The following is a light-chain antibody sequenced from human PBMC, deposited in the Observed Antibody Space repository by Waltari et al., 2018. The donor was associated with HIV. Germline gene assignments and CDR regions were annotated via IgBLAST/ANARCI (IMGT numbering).Light chain of an antibody. J-gene: IGKJ3*01. Sequence: EIVLTQSPVTLSLSPGDRATLSCRASQNISAYLAWYQQKPGQAPSLLIYDASYRAAGIPPRFSGSGSATDFTLTISALESEDFAVYYCQQRHHWPPYNFGPGTRVDMK. CDR1: QNISAY. CDR3: QQRHHWPPYN. V-gene: IGKV3-11*01. CDR2: DAS.